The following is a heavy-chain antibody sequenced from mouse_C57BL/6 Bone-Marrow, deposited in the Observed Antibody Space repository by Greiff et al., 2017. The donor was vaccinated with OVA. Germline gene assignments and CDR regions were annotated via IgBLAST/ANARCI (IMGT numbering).Heavy chain of an antibody. CDR3: AGETFYGYDEVPFAY. CDR2: IDPNSGGT. CDR1: GYTFTSYW. Sequence: VQLQQPGAELVKPGASVKLSCKASGYTFTSYWMHWVKQRPGRGLEWIGRIDPNSGGTKYNEKFKSKATLTVDKPSSTAYMQLSSLTSEDSAVSCCAGETFYGYDEVPFAYWGQGTLVTVSA. D-gene: IGHD2-2*01. V-gene: IGHV1-72*01. J-gene: IGHJ3*01.